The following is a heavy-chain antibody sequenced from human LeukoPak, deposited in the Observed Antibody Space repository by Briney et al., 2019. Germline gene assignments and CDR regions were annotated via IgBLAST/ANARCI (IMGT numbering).Heavy chain of an antibody. Sequence: PSETLSLTCSVFGGSLSDSFWGWIRQSPGKGLEWIGEINHRGRTNYNPSLKTRVTISVDTSKNEFSLKMNSVTAADTAVYYCARGQRGSTRASSHGIWDTSLVLGDWFDPWGQGTLVTVSS. CDR1: GGSLSDSF. CDR2: INHRGRT. V-gene: IGHV4-34*01. CDR3: ARGQRGSTRASSHGIWDTSLVLGDWFDP. J-gene: IGHJ5*02. D-gene: IGHD3-10*02.